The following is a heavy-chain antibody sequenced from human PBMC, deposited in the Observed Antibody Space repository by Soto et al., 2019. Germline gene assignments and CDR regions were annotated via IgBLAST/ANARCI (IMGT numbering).Heavy chain of an antibody. CDR1: GFTFSSYS. D-gene: IGHD6-13*01. V-gene: IGHV3-48*02. CDR3: ARAGSSSYTPFDY. Sequence: GGSLRLSCAASGFTFSSYSMNWVRQAPGKGLEWVSYISSSSSTIYYADCVKGRFASSRDNAKNSLYLQMNSLRDEDTAVYYCARAGSSSYTPFDYWGQGTLVTVSS. J-gene: IGHJ4*02. CDR2: ISSSSSTI.